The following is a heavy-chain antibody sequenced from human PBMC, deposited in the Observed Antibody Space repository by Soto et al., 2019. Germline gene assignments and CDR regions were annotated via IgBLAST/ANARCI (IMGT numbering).Heavy chain of an antibody. Sequence: QMTLKESGPTLVKPTQTLTLTCTFSGFSLSTTGVGVGWIRQSPGKALEWLALIYWDDDTRYSPSLRSRLTVTKVTSKDQVVLTMTNMDPMDRGTYYCSHRRVGRELDYWGQGTLVTVSS. CDR1: GFSLSTTGVG. CDR3: SHRRVGRELDY. D-gene: IGHD3-16*01. V-gene: IGHV2-5*02. J-gene: IGHJ4*02. CDR2: IYWDDDT.